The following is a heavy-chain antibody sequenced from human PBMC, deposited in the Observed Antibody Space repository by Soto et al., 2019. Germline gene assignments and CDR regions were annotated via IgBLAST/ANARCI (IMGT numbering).Heavy chain of an antibody. D-gene: IGHD6-6*01. CDR2: ISYDGSNK. Sequence: QVQLVESGGGVVQPGRSLRLSCAASGFTFSSYGMHWVRQAPGKGLEWVAVISYDGSNKYYADSVKGRFTISRDNSKNTLYLQMNSLRAEDTAVYYCAKGTRIAAHPRYYFCGSDVWGLWTTVTVSS. CDR3: AKGTRIAAHPRYYFCGSDV. J-gene: IGHJ6*02. V-gene: IGHV3-30*18. CDR1: GFTFSSYG.